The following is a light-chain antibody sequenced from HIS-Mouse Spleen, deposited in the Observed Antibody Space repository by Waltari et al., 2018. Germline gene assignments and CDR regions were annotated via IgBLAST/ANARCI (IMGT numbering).Light chain of an antibody. V-gene: IGLV3-19*01. CDR3: NSRDSSGNHLV. CDR2: GKN. Sequence: SSELTQDPAVSVALGPTVRITCQGDSLRSYYASSYQQKPGQAPVLVIYGKNNRPAGIPDRFSGSSSGNTASLTITGAQAEDEADYYCNSRDSSGNHLVFGGGTKLTVL. J-gene: IGLJ3*02. CDR1: SLRSYY.